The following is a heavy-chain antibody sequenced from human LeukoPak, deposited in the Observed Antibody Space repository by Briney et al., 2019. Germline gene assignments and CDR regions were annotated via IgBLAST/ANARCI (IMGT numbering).Heavy chain of an antibody. J-gene: IGHJ3*02. V-gene: IGHV4-34*01. CDR3: ARDRGDSSGYGDAFDI. Sequence: SETLSLTCAVYGGSFSGYYWSWIRQPRGKGLEWIGEINHSGSTNYNPSLTSRVTISVDTSKNQFSLKLSSVTAADTAVYYCARDRGDSSGYGDAFDIWGQGTMVTVSS. D-gene: IGHD3-22*01. CDR2: INHSGST. CDR1: GGSFSGYY.